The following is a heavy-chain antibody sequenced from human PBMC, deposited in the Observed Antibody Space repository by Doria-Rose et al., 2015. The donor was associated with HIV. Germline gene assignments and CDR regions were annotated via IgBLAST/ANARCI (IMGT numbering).Heavy chain of an antibody. Sequence: VQLLESGPGLVKPSQTLSLTCTVSGDSISSSGYFWGWIRQPPGKGLEWIGYMYYGGRSHYNPSLESRVSISIDASKNQISLRLTSVTAADTAFYYCARDVTGHYYFDYWGQGTLVTVSS. CDR1: GDSISSSGYF. CDR3: ARDVTGHYYFDY. V-gene: IGHV4-30-4*01. D-gene: IGHD7-27*01. J-gene: IGHJ4*02. CDR2: MYYGGRS.